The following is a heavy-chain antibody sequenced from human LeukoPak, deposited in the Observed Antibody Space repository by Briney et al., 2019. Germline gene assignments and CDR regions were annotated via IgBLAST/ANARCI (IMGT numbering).Heavy chain of an antibody. Sequence: GGSVRLSCAASGFTFGNASMSWVRQAPGKGLEWVGRIRSKSNGGTTDYAAPVKGRFTISRDDSKDTLYLQMDSLTTEDTAVYFCAHRDTTMVRVDYWGQGTLVTVSS. V-gene: IGHV3-15*01. CDR2: IRSKSNGGTT. J-gene: IGHJ4*02. CDR1: GFTFGNAS. D-gene: IGHD5-18*01. CDR3: AHRDTTMVRVDY.